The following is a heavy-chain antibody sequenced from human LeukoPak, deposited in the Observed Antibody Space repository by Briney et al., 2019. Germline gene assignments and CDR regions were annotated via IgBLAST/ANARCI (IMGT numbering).Heavy chain of an antibody. Sequence: ASVKVSCKASGYTFTSYGIIWVRQAPGQGLEWMGGISAYNGNTNYAQKLQGRVTMTTDTSTSTAYMELRSLRSDDTAVYYCARSLGDSSGYYPTGYYYYYMDVWGKGTTVTVSS. V-gene: IGHV1-18*01. CDR3: ARSLGDSSGYYPTGYYYYYMDV. D-gene: IGHD3-22*01. CDR1: GYTFTSYG. CDR2: ISAYNGNT. J-gene: IGHJ6*03.